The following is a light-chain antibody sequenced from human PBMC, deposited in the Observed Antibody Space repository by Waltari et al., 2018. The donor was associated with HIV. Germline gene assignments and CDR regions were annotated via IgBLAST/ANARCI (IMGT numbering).Light chain of an antibody. CDR3: SSYTRGTTPVV. CDR1: SSYIGAYNY. V-gene: IGLV2-14*01. Sequence: QSALTQPASVSGSPGQSITISCSGTSSYIGAYNYVSWYQKYPGKAPKLMIYEVSYRPSVVSSRFSASKSGNMASLTISGLQAEDEAHYYCSSYTRGTTPVVFGGGTKLTVL. J-gene: IGLJ2*01. CDR2: EVS.